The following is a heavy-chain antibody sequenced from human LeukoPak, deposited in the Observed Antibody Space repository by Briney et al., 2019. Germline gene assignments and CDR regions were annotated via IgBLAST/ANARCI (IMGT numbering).Heavy chain of an antibody. CDR2: IYYSGTT. CDR3: ANSVRYGSGSFYAFDI. CDR1: GGSISSSSYY. Sequence: SETLSLTCTVSGGSISSSSYYWGWLRQPPGQGLEWIGNIYYSGTTYYNPSLQSRVTFSVDTSKNQFSLNMRFVTAADTAVYYCANSVRYGSGSFYAFDIWGQGTMVTVSS. D-gene: IGHD3-10*01. J-gene: IGHJ3*02. V-gene: IGHV4-39*07.